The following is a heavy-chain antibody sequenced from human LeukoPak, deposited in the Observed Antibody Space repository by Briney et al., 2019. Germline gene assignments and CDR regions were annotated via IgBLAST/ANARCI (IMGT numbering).Heavy chain of an antibody. J-gene: IGHJ4*02. CDR1: GFTFSSYA. CDR2: ISGSGGST. D-gene: IGHD5-18*01. CDR3: AKDRGYSYGAFDY. V-gene: IGHV3-23*01. Sequence: GGSLRLSCAASGFTFSSYAMTWVRQAPGKGLEWVSDISGSGGSTYYADSVRGRFTIPRDNSKNTLFLQMNSLRAEDTAVYYCAKDRGYSYGAFDYWGQGTLVTVSS.